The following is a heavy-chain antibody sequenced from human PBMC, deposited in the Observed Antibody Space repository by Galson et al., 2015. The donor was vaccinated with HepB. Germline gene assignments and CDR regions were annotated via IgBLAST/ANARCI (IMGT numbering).Heavy chain of an antibody. CDR3: ARDVFDIRGYFDY. CDR1: GSSFTSFA. V-gene: IGHV1-3*01. Sequence: SVTVSCKASGSSFTSFAIHWVRQAPGRGLEWMGWMNPDNGNARYSQKFQGRVTITRDTSASTAYMELSSLRSEDTAIYFCARDVFDIRGYFDYWGQGTLVTVSS. CDR2: MNPDNGNA. D-gene: IGHD2-15*01. J-gene: IGHJ4*02.